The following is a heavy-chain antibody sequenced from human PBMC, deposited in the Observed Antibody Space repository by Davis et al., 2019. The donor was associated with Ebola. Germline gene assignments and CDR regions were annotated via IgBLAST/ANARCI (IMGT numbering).Heavy chain of an antibody. CDR2: IIPIFGTA. D-gene: IGHD2-2*01. CDR3: ARGRPRRIVVPAATYYYYGMDV. J-gene: IGHJ6*02. Sequence: SVKVSCKASGGTFSSYAISWVRQAPGQGLEWMGGIIPIFGTANYAQKFQGRVTITADESTSTAYMELSSLRSEDTAVYYCARGRPRRIVVPAATYYYYGMDVWGQGTTVTVSS. CDR1: GGTFSSYA. V-gene: IGHV1-69*13.